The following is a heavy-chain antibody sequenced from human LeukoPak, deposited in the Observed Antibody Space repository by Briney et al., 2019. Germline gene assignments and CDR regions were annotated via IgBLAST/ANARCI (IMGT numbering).Heavy chain of an antibody. D-gene: IGHD3-3*01. CDR1: GGSISSYY. V-gene: IGHV4-59*01. CDR2: IYYGGST. Sequence: PSETLSLTCTVSGGSISSYYWSWIRQPPGKGLEWIGYIYYGGSTNYNPSLKSRVTISVDTSKNQFSLKLSSVTAADTAVYYCARGRYDFWSGPSVFDPWGQGTLVTVSS. CDR3: ARGRYDFWSGPSVFDP. J-gene: IGHJ5*02.